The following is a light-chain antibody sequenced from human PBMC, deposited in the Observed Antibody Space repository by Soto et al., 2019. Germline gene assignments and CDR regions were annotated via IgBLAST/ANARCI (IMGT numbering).Light chain of an antibody. CDR3: LQDYNYPWT. CDR2: AAS. J-gene: IGKJ1*01. Sequence: IQMTQSPATLSASVGDRVTITCRASQSISSWLAWYQQKPGKDPKLLIYAASSLQSGVPSRFSGSGSGTDFTLTISSLQPEDFATYYCLQDYNYPWTFGQGTKVDIK. CDR1: QSISSW. V-gene: IGKV1-6*01.